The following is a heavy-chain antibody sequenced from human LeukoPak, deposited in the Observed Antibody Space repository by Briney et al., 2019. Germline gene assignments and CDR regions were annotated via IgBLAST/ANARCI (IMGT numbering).Heavy chain of an antibody. V-gene: IGHV1-69*01. Sequence: SVKVSCKASGGTFSSYAISWVRQAPGQGLEWMGGIIPIFGTANYAQKFQGRVTITADESTGTAYMELSSLRSEDTAVYYCARGCSGGSCHNDYYYYGMDVWGKGTTVTVSS. D-gene: IGHD2-15*01. CDR1: GGTFSSYA. CDR3: ARGCSGGSCHNDYYYYGMDV. J-gene: IGHJ6*04. CDR2: IIPIFGTA.